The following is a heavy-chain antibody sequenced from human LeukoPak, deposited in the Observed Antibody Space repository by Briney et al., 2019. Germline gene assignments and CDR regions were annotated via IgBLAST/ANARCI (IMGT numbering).Heavy chain of an antibody. Sequence: GGSLRLSCAASGFTFSSYSMNWVRQAPGKGLEWVSYIRSSSSTIYYADSVKGRFTISRDNAKNSLYLQMNSLRAEDTAVYYCARRAKIRSADYWGQGTLVTVSS. CDR1: GFTFSSYS. V-gene: IGHV3-48*01. CDR2: IRSSSSTI. D-gene: IGHD3-3*01. CDR3: ARRAKIRSADY. J-gene: IGHJ4*02.